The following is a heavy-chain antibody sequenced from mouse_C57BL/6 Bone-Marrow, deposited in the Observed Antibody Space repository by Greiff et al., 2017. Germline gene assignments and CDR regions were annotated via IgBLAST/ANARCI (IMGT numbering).Heavy chain of an antibody. Sequence: EVKLMESGGGLVQPGGSMKLSCAASGFTFSDAWMDWVRQSPEKGLEWVAEIRNKANNHATYYAESVKGRFTISRDDSKSSVYLQMNSLRAEDTGIYYCTRRGSSYWYFDVWGTGTTVTVSS. J-gene: IGHJ1*03. CDR3: TRRGSSYWYFDV. CDR2: IRNKANNHAT. D-gene: IGHD1-1*01. V-gene: IGHV6-6*01. CDR1: GFTFSDAW.